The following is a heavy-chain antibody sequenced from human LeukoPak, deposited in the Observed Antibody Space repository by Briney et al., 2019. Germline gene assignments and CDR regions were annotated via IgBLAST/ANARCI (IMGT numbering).Heavy chain of an antibody. J-gene: IGHJ4*02. CDR2: ISSSGSTI. V-gene: IGHV3-48*03. D-gene: IGHD1-26*01. Sequence: GSLRLSCAASGFTFSSYEMNWVCQAPGKGLEWVSYISSSGSTIYYADSVKGRFTISRDNAKNSLYLQMNSLRAEDTAVYYCARGDSGSYYFDYRGQGTLVTVSS. CDR3: ARGDSGSYYFDY. CDR1: GFTFSSYE.